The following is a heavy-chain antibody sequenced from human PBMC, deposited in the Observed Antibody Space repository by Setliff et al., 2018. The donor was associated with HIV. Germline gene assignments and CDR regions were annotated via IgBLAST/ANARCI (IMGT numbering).Heavy chain of an antibody. D-gene: IGHD1-7*01. CDR1: GGSIGSTNYF. CDR3: ARHPREEPQRNYKFDS. J-gene: IGHJ4*02. V-gene: IGHV4-39*01. Sequence: PSETLSLTCTVSGGSIGSTNYFWGWIRQPPGKGLEWIGTIYYHGSTYYNPSLKSRVTISIDTSKSQFSLRLTSVTATDTAIYYCARHPREEPQRNYKFDSWGQGTLVTVSS. CDR2: IYYHGST.